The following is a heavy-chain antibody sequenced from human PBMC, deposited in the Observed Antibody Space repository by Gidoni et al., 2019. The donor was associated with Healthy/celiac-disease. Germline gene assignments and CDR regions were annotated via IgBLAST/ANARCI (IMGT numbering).Heavy chain of an antibody. CDR3: ARLRYYYYYGMDV. V-gene: IGHV4-39*01. J-gene: IGHJ6*02. CDR2: IYYSGST. Sequence: QLQLQESGPGLVKPSETLSLTCTVSCGSISSSSYYWGWIRQPPGKGLEWIGSIYYSGSTYYNPSLKSRVTISVDTSKNQFSLKMSSVTAADTAVYYCARLRYYYYYGMDVWGQGTTVTVSS. CDR1: CGSISSSSYY.